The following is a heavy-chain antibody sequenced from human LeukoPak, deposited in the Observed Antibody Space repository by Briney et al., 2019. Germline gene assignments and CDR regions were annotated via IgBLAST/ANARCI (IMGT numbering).Heavy chain of an antibody. D-gene: IGHD2-2*01. Sequence: GRSLRLPCAASGFTFSSYAMHWVRQAPGKGLEWVAVISYDGSNKYYADSVKGRFTISSDNSKNTLYLQMNSLRAEDTAVYYCARDQRCSSTSCYSLRIYYYYGMDVWGQGTTVTVSS. J-gene: IGHJ6*02. V-gene: IGHV3-30-3*01. CDR2: ISYDGSNK. CDR3: ARDQRCSSTSCYSLRIYYYYGMDV. CDR1: GFTFSSYA.